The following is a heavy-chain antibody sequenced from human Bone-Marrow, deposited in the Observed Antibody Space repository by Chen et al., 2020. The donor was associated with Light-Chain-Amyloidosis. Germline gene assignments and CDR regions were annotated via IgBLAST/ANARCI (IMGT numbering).Heavy chain of an antibody. CDR2: NYPDDSDA. J-gene: IGHJ4*02. CDR3: ARRRDGYNFDY. V-gene: IGHV5-51*01. D-gene: IGHD5-12*01. Sequence: EVQLEQSGPEVKKPGESLKISCKGSGYTFPNYWIGWVRQMPGKGLEWMGVNYPDDSDARYRPSFEGQVTISADKSITTAYLQWRSLKASDTAMYYCARRRDGYNFDYWGQGTLVTVSS. CDR1: GYTFPNYW.